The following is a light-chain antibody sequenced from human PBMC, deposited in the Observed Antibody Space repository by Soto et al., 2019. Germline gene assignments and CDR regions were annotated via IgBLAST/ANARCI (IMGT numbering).Light chain of an antibody. Sequence: VMTQSPATLSVSPGERATLSCWASETVATNLAWYQQKPGQAPRLLISVASTRAAGISDWFRGSGSGTEFTITSSILPSEDAAIYYWQQYCGWPPMTFGQGTKVEI. V-gene: IGKV3-15*01. CDR3: QQYCGWPPMT. J-gene: IGKJ2*01. CDR2: VAS. CDR1: ETVATN.